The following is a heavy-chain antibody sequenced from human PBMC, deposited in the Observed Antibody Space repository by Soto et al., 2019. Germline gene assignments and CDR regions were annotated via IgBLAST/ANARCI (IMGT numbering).Heavy chain of an antibody. Sequence: EVQLVESGGGLVQPGGSLRLSCAASGFTVSTKYMSWVRQAPGKGLEWVSVIYSGGSTFYADCVRGRFTSSRDNSKNTVNLQMNSLRAEDTAVYYCARDPWAADYWGQGTLVTVSS. V-gene: IGHV3-66*01. J-gene: IGHJ4*02. CDR1: GFTVSTKY. D-gene: IGHD3-16*01. CDR3: ARDPWAADY. CDR2: IYSGGST.